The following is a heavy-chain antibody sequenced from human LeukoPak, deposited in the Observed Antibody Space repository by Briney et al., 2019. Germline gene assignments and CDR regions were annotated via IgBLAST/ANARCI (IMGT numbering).Heavy chain of an antibody. CDR3: SRDPCDY. CDR2: ISSSSSTI. J-gene: IGHJ4*02. Sequence: GGSLRLSCAASGFTFSSHWMHWVRQAPGKGLEWVSYISSSSSTIYYADSVKGRFTISRDNAKNSLYLQMNSLRAEDSAVYYCSRDPCDYWGEGNLFAVSS. CDR1: GFTFSSHW. V-gene: IGHV3-48*04.